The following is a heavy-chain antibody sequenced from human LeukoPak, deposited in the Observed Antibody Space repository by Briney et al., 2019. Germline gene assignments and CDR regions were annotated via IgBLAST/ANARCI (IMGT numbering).Heavy chain of an antibody. CDR2: IRYDGSNK. J-gene: IGHJ6*03. CDR3: ARFAAGGSYYYYMDV. Sequence: GGSLRLSCAASGFTFSSYGMHWVRQAPGKGLEWVAFIRYDGSNKYYADSVKGRFTISRDNSKNTLYLQMNSLRADDTAVYYCARFAAGGSYYYYMDVWGKGTTVTVSS. D-gene: IGHD3-10*01. V-gene: IGHV3-30*02. CDR1: GFTFSSYG.